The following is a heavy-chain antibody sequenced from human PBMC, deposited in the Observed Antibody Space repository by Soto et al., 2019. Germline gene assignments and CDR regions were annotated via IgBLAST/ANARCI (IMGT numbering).Heavy chain of an antibody. J-gene: IGHJ3*02. CDR3: ATGSNYGVAGRPGGVDFDI. CDR1: GYTFTTYD. CDR2: MNPNTGKT. Sequence: QVQLVQSGAEVKKPGASVKVSCKASGYTFTTYDINWVRQATGQGLEWMGWMNPNTGKTGYAQKFPATLIMTRNTSISTAYMEPSGLTSKDTALYYSATGSNYGVAGRPGGVDFDIWGQGTLVTVSS. V-gene: IGHV1-8*01. D-gene: IGHD6-13*01.